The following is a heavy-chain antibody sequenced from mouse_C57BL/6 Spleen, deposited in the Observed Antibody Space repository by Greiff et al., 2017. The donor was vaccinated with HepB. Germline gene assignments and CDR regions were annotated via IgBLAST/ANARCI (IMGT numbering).Heavy chain of an antibody. D-gene: IGHD2-4*01. Sequence: VKLMESGPGLVQPSQSLSITCTVSGFSLTSYGVHWVPQSPGKGLEWLGVIWSGGSTDYNAAFISRLSISKDNSKSQVFFKMNSLQADDTAIYYCATPYYDYDYYYAMDYWGQGTSVTVSS. CDR2: IWSGGST. CDR1: GFSLTSYG. J-gene: IGHJ4*01. CDR3: ATPYYDYDYYYAMDY. V-gene: IGHV2-2*01.